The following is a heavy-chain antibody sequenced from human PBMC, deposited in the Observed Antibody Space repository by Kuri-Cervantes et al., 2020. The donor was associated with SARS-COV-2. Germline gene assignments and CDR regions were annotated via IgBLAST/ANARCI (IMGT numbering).Heavy chain of an antibody. CDR2: IYSGGST. CDR1: GFTVSSNY. Sequence: GESLKISCAASGFTVSSNYMSWVRRAPGKGLEWVSVIYSGGSTYYADSVKGRFTISRDNSKNTLYLQMNSLRAEDTAVYYCARDNYCSGGSCYSYYYGMDVWGQGTTVTVSS. V-gene: IGHV3-53*01. CDR3: ARDNYCSGGSCYSYYYGMDV. D-gene: IGHD2-15*01. J-gene: IGHJ6*02.